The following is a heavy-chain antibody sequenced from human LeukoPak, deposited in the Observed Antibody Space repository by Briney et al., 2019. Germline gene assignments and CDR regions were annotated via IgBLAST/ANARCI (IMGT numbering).Heavy chain of an antibody. J-gene: IGHJ6*03. V-gene: IGHV4-4*02. CDR1: GFTFSSYSM. Sequence: PGGSLRLSCAASGFTFSSYSMNWVRQAPGKGLEWIGYIYHSGSTYYNPSLKSRVTISVDRSKNQFSLKLSSVTAADTAVYYCSSTVTTSPTYYYYYMDVWGKGTTVTVSS. CDR2: IYHSGST. CDR3: SSTVTTSPTYYYYYMDV. D-gene: IGHD4-11*01.